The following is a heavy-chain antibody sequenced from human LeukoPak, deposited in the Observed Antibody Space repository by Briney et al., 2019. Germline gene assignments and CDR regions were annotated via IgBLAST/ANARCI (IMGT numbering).Heavy chain of an antibody. CDR3: ARGMTPYYDFWSGYSTGYYYYMDV. Sequence: ASVKVSCKASGYTFTSYDINWVRQATGQGLEWMGWMNPNSGNTGYAQKFQGRVTITRNTSISTAYMELSSLGSEDTAVYYCARGMTPYYDFWSGYSTGYYYYMDVWGKGTTVTVSS. D-gene: IGHD3-3*01. CDR2: MNPNSGNT. V-gene: IGHV1-8*03. CDR1: GYTFTSYD. J-gene: IGHJ6*03.